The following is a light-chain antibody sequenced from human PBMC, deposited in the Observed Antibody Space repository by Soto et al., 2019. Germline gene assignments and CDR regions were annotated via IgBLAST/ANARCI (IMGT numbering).Light chain of an antibody. J-gene: IGLJ2*01. Sequence: QPVLTQPPSVSGAPGQRVTISCTGSSSNIGAVFDVDWYQQVPGTAPKLLIYENTKRPSGVPDRFSGSKSGTSASLAITGLQAEDEADYYCQSYDSGLSGWLFGGGTKLTVL. CDR2: ENT. CDR3: QSYDSGLSGWL. V-gene: IGLV1-40*01. CDR1: SSNIGAVFD.